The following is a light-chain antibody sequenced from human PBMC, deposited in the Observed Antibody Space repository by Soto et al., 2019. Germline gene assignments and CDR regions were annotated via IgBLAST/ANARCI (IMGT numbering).Light chain of an antibody. CDR3: CSYAGSSRGVV. CDR2: EGS. Sequence: QSALTQPASVSGSPGQSITISCTGTSSDVGSYNLVSWYQQHPGKAPKLMIYEGSKWPSGVSNRFSGSKSGNTASLTISGLQAEDEADYYCCSYAGSSRGVVFGGGTKVTVL. J-gene: IGLJ2*01. CDR1: SSDVGSYNL. V-gene: IGLV2-23*01.